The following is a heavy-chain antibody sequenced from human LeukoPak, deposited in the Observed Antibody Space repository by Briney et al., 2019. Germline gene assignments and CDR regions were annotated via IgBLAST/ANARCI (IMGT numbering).Heavy chain of an antibody. V-gene: IGHV3-7*01. CDR3: ARVEAAAGYYYYMDV. CDR1: GFTFSSYG. Sequence: PGGSLRLSCAASGFTFSSYGMHWVRQAPGKGLEWVANIKQDGSEKYYVDSVKGRFTISRDNAKNSLYLQMNSLRAEDTAVYYCARVEAAAGYYYYMDVWGKGTTVTVSS. CDR2: IKQDGSEK. J-gene: IGHJ6*03. D-gene: IGHD6-13*01.